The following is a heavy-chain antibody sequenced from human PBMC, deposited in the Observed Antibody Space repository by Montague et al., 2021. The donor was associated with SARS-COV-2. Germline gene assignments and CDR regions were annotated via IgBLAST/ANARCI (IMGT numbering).Heavy chain of an antibody. CDR3: SGTYYDFWSGFIHYYYMDV. J-gene: IGHJ6*03. V-gene: IGHV4-59*01. D-gene: IGHD3-3*01. CDR2: MYSGGRS. CDR1: GGSISGYY. Sequence: SETLSLTCTVSGGSISGYYWSWIRQPPGKGLEWIGYMYSGGRSNHNPSLKRRVTMSVDTSKNQFSLKLSSVTAADTAVYYCSGTYYDFWSGFIHYYYMDVWGKGTPVTASS.